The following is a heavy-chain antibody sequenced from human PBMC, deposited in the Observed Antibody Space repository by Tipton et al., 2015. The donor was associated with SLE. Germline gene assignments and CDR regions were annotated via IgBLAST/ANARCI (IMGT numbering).Heavy chain of an antibody. Sequence: GLVKPSGTLSLTCGVSGGSITSNKWWTWVHQSPGKGLEWIGEISHSGDTDYNPSLKSRVTMSVDKSKNQFSLKLSSVTAADTAVYYCARVAQGTLTVYSIDYWGQGTLVTVSS. J-gene: IGHJ4*02. V-gene: IGHV4-4*02. CDR3: ARVAQGTLTVYSIDY. D-gene: IGHD2-15*01. CDR1: GGSITSNKW. CDR2: ISHSGDT.